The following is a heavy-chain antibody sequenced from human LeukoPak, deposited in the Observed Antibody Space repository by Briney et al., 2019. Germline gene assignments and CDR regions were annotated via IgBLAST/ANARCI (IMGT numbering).Heavy chain of an antibody. J-gene: IGHJ4*02. CDR2: ISSSSSYI. CDR1: GLNITTYW. D-gene: IGHD1-14*01. V-gene: IGHV3-21*01. Sequence: GGSLRLSCVASGLNITTYWMSWVRQAPGKGLEWVSSISSSSSYIYYADSVKGRFTISRDNAKNSLYLQMNSLRAEDTAVYYCARATGGYYFDYWGQGTLVTVSS. CDR3: ARATGGYYFDY.